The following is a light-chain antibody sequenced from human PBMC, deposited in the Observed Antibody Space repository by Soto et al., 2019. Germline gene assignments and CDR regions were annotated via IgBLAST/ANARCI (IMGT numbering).Light chain of an antibody. CDR2: EVT. CDR1: SSDVGYYDY. CDR3: SSYTSSQAYV. J-gene: IGLJ1*01. Sequence: QSALTQPPSASGFPGQSVTISCTGTSSDVGYYDYVSWYQQHPGKAPKLVIYEVTKRPSGVPDRVSASKSGNTASLTVSGLRAEDEADYFCSSYTSSQAYVFGTGTKVTVL. V-gene: IGLV2-8*01.